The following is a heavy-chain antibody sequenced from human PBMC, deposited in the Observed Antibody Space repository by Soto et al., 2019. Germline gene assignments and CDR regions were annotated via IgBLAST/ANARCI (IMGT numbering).Heavy chain of an antibody. Sequence: GESLKISCKGSGYNFAGYWIAWVRQMPGKGLESMGIIYPSDSDTRYRPSFQGQVTISADKSISSAYLQWSSLRASDTAMYYCARGGVSTRTFDYWGQGTPVTVPQ. V-gene: IGHV5-51*01. CDR3: ARGGVSTRTFDY. J-gene: IGHJ4*02. CDR2: IYPSDSDT. CDR1: GYNFAGYW. D-gene: IGHD3-3*01.